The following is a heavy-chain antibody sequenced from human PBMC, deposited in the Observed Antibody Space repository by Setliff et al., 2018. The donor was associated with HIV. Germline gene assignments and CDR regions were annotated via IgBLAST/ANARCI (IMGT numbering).Heavy chain of an antibody. CDR2: INTYNDNT. J-gene: IGHJ3*02. Sequence: ASVKVSCKASGYTFTTYGINWVRQAPGQGLEWMGWINTYNDNTNYAQNPQGRVTLTTDTSTSTAYMELRSLRSDDTAVYYCARQHYFDSGGLGAFDIWGQGTMVTVSS. V-gene: IGHV1-18*01. CDR1: GYTFTTYG. CDR3: ARQHYFDSGGLGAFDI. D-gene: IGHD3-22*01.